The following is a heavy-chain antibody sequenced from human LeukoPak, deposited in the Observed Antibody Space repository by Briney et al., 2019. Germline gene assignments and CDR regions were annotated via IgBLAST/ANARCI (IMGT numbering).Heavy chain of an antibody. V-gene: IGHV3-48*03. J-gene: IGHJ4*02. CDR1: GFTFSSYE. Sequence: GGSLRLSCAASGFTFSSYEMNWVRQAPGKGLEWVSYISSGSTKYYADSVKGRFTISRDNAKNSLYLQMNSLRAEDTAVYYCARDLGGDYVAYYFDYWGQGTLVTVSS. CDR3: ARDLGGDYVAYYFDY. CDR2: ISSGSTK. D-gene: IGHD4-17*01.